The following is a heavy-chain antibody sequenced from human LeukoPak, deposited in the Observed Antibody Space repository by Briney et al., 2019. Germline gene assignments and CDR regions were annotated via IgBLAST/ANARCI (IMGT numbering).Heavy chain of an antibody. D-gene: IGHD2-15*01. Sequence: ASVKVSCKAAGYTLTSFGISWVRQAPGQGLEWLGWISAFNGNIHYAQNLQGRVTMTTDTSTSTAYMELSSLRSDDTAVYYCARDGRHYYFDYWGQGTLVTVSS. CDR2: ISAFNGNI. V-gene: IGHV1-18*01. CDR1: GYTLTSFG. CDR3: ARDGRHYYFDY. J-gene: IGHJ4*02.